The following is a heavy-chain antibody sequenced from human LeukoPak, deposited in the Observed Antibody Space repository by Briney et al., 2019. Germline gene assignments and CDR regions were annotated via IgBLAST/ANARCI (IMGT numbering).Heavy chain of an antibody. V-gene: IGHV3-33*01. Sequence: GGSLRLSCAASGFTFSSYAMHWVRQAPGKGLEWVAVIWYDGSNENYADSVRGRFTVSRDNSKNTLYLHMNSVRAEDTAVYYCARVAMSDSSGYCDYWGQGTLVTVSS. CDR3: ARVAMSDSSGYCDY. J-gene: IGHJ4*02. D-gene: IGHD3-22*01. CDR1: GFTFSSYA. CDR2: IWYDGSNE.